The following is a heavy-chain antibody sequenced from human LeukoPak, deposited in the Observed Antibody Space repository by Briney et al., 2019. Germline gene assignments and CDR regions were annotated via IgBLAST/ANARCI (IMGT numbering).Heavy chain of an antibody. CDR1: GGSISSSSYS. V-gene: IGHV4-39*01. CDR2: IYYSGST. J-gene: IGHJ4*02. D-gene: IGHD2-2*01. Sequence: SETLSLTCTVSGGSISSSSYSWGWIRQPPGKGLEWIGSIYYSGSTYYNPSLKSRVTISVDTSKNQFSLKLSSVTAADTAVYYCARSPCTSCYSDYWGQGTLVTVSS. CDR3: ARSPCTSCYSDY.